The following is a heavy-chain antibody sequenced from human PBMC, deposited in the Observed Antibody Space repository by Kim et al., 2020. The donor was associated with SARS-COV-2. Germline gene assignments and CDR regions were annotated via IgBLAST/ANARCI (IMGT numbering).Heavy chain of an antibody. CDR2: ISWDGGST. CDR1: GFTFDDYT. Sequence: GGSLRLSCAASGFTFDDYTMHWVRQAPGKGLEWVSLISWDGGSTYYADSVKGRFTISRDNSKNSLYLQMNSLRTEDTALYYCAKAEGSLVIGVPPGYYYYGMDVWGQGTTVTVSS. CDR3: AKAEGSLVIGVPPGYYYYGMDV. D-gene: IGHD2-8*02. V-gene: IGHV3-43*01. J-gene: IGHJ6*02.